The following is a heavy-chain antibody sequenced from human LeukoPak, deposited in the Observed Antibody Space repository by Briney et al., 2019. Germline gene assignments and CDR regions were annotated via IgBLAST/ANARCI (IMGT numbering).Heavy chain of an antibody. CDR2: ISYDGSNK. J-gene: IGHJ4*02. Sequence: GGSLRLSCAASGFTFSSYAMHWVRQAPGKGLEWVAVISYDGSNKYYADSVKGRFTISRDNAKNTLYVQMNSLRAEDTAVYYCARGIEAFDYWGQGTLVTVSA. CDR3: ARGIEAFDY. CDR1: GFTFSSYA. D-gene: IGHD2-15*01. V-gene: IGHV3-30*04.